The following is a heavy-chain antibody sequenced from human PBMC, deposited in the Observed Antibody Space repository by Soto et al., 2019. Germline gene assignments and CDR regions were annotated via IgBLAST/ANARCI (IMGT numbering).Heavy chain of an antibody. J-gene: IGHJ5*02. CDR2: INHSGTT. CDR3: ARVGVRDGDYGVSRFDP. Sequence: SETLSLTCAVYGGSFSGYYWSWIRQPPWKGLEWIGEINHSGTTNYNPSLKSRVTISVDTSKNQFSLKLSSVTAADTAVYYCARVGVRDGDYGVSRFDPWGQGTLVTVSS. CDR1: GGSFSGYY. V-gene: IGHV4-34*01. D-gene: IGHD4-17*01.